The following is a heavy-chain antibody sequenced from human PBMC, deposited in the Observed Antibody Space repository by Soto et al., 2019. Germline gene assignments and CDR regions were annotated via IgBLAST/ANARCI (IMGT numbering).Heavy chain of an antibody. Sequence: VGTLRLACGASGLSFRIYSMNWVRQTPGKGLEWVSYISAGSGTIDYADSVKGRFSISRDNDENSLYPQMNGLRAEDTAVYYCARERSGSYDCWGQGT. CDR3: ARERSGSYDC. CDR1: GLSFRIYS. V-gene: IGHV3-48*01. D-gene: IGHD1-26*01. J-gene: IGHJ4*02. CDR2: ISAGSGTI.